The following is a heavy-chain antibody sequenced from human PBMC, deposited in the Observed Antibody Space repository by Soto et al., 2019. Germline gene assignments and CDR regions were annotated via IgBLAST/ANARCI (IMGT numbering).Heavy chain of an antibody. CDR3: ARETPRDGWFDP. CDR2: INHSGST. V-gene: IGHV4-34*01. Sequence: KPSETLSLTCAVYGGSFSGYYWSWIRQPPGKGLEWIGEINHSGSTNYNPSLKSRVTISVDTSKNQFSLKLSSVTAADTAVYYCARETPRDGWFDPWGQGTLVTVSS. J-gene: IGHJ5*02. CDR1: GGSFSGYY.